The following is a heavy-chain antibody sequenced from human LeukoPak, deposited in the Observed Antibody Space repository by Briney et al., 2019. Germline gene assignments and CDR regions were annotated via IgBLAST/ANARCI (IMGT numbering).Heavy chain of an antibody. D-gene: IGHD6-13*01. Sequence: SETLSLTCTVSGGSISSYYWSWIRQPAGKGLEWIGRIYTSGSTNYNPSLKSRVTMSVDTSKNQFSLKLSSVTAADTAVYYCARERSSSWYKGPAEYFQHWGQGTLATVSS. CDR1: GGSISSYY. CDR3: ARERSSSWYKGPAEYFQH. V-gene: IGHV4-4*07. CDR2: IYTSGST. J-gene: IGHJ1*01.